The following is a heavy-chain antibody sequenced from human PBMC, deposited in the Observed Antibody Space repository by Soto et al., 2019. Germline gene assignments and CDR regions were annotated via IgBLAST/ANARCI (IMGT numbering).Heavy chain of an antibody. D-gene: IGHD2-21*01. CDR1: GFTFSSYG. V-gene: IGHV3-30*18. Sequence: GGSLRLSCAASGFTFSSYGMHWVRQAPGKGLEWVAVISYDGSNKYYADSVKGRFTISRDNSKNTLYLQMNSLRAEDTAVYYCAKVKQPLVVTSYMDVWGKGTTVTVSS. CDR3: AKVKQPLVVTSYMDV. J-gene: IGHJ6*03. CDR2: ISYDGSNK.